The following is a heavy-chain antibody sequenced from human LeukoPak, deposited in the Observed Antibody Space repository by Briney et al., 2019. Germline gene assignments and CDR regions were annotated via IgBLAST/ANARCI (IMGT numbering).Heavy chain of an antibody. D-gene: IGHD3-3*01. CDR1: GGSFSGFY. CDR2: INLTANT. J-gene: IGHJ6*03. V-gene: IGHV4-34*01. Sequence: SETLSLTCAVYGGSFSGFYWTWIPETRGKGREWSGEINLTANTTYTPSLTDYTPPLKSRVTISVDPSQNHLSLNLRSVTAADTGVYYCARVRHNPLEYGYYMDVWGKGTTVTVSS. CDR3: ARVRHNPLEYGYYMDV.